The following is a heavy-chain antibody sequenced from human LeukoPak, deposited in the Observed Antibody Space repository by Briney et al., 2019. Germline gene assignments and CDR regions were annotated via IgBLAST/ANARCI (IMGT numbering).Heavy chain of an antibody. CDR2: MNPNSGNT. J-gene: IGHJ4*02. Sequence: ASVKVSCKASGYTFTSYDINWVRQATGQGLEWMGWMNPNSGNTGYAQKFQGRVTMTRNTSISTAYTELSSLRSEDTAVYYCARGRGMAAAGDFDYWGQGTLVTVSS. V-gene: IGHV1-8*01. CDR1: GYTFTSYD. D-gene: IGHD6-13*01. CDR3: ARGRGMAAAGDFDY.